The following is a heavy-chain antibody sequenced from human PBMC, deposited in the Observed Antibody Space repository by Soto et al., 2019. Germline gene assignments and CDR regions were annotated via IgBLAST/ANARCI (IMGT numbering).Heavy chain of an antibody. D-gene: IGHD2-15*01. Sequence: ASVKVSCKASGYTFTGYYMHWVRQAPGQGLEWMGWINPNSGGTNYAQKFQGWVTMTRETSISTAYMELSRLRSDDTAVYYCARDGCSGGSCYSNWFDPWGQGTLVTVSS. CDR3: ARDGCSGGSCYSNWFDP. J-gene: IGHJ5*02. CDR2: INPNSGGT. CDR1: GYTFTGYY. V-gene: IGHV1-2*04.